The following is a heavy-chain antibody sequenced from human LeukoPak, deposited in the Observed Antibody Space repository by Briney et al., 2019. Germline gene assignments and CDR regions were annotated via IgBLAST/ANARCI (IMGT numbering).Heavy chain of an antibody. CDR1: GGSISSSSYY. CDR2: MYLSGTT. D-gene: IGHD3-22*01. Sequence: SETLSLTCTVSGGSISSSSYYWGWIRQPPGKGLEWIGEMYLSGTTHSNPSVKSRVTISIDKSKNQFFLNLSSVTAADTAVYYCAGLVGRYSSGLYYYYFDYWGQGTLVTVSS. J-gene: IGHJ4*02. CDR3: AGLVGRYSSGLYYYYFDY. V-gene: IGHV4-39*07.